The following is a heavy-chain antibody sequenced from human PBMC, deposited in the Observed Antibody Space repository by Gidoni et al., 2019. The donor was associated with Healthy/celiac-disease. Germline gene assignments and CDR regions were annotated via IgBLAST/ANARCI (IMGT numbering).Heavy chain of an antibody. D-gene: IGHD2-15*01. CDR3: ARSDCSGGSCYSGYYYYYGMDV. CDR2: IYPGDSDT. CDR1: GYSFTSYW. V-gene: IGHV5-51*01. J-gene: IGHJ6*02. Sequence: EVQLVQSGAEVKKPGESLKISCKGSGYSFTSYWIGWVRQMPGKGLEGMGIIYPGDSDTRYSPSFQGQVTISADKSISTAYLQWSSLKASDTAMYYCARSDCSGGSCYSGYYYYYGMDVWGQGTTVTVSS.